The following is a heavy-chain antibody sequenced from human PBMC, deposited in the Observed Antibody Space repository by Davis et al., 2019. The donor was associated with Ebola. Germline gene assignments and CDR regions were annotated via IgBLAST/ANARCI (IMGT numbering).Heavy chain of an antibody. CDR2: TYYNSKWYI. V-gene: IGHV6-1*01. D-gene: IGHD3-3*01. CDR1: GDSVSINRGA. J-gene: IGHJ3*02. Sequence: HSQTLSLTCGISGDSVSINRGAWNWIRQSPSRGLEWLGRTYYNSKWYIDYAMSVKSRITINPDTSKNQFSLQLNSVTPEDTAVYYCARGFLRDGFDIWGQGTMIIVSS. CDR3: ARGFLRDGFDI.